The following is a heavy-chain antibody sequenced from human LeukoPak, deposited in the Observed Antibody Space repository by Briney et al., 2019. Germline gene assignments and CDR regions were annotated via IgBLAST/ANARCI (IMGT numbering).Heavy chain of an antibody. CDR1: RFTFSSNG. D-gene: IGHD5-24*01. Sequence: GGSLRVSCAAPRFTFSSNGMHGGRQALGKGLWWVAVIWYDGSNKYYAGSVEGRFTIARDNSKNTLYMQMNSRRAEDTAVYYCARETPVERYYCVYWGRGTLVSVSS. V-gene: IGHV3-33*01. CDR2: IWYDGSNK. CDR3: ARETPVERYYCVY. J-gene: IGHJ4*02.